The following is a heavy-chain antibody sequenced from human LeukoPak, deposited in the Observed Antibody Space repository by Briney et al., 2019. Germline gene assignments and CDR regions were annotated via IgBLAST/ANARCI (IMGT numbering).Heavy chain of an antibody. CDR2: IGPGPSRP. V-gene: IGHV3-21*01. D-gene: IGHD3-3*01. CDR3: AREYVTMAPDY. Sequence: GGSLRLSCAASGFAFTAYGMNWVRHAPGKGLKRLSSIGPGPSRPYYVDSVRGRFVSSRDEAKNPLYLQMRSLRAEDTVVYYCAREYVTMAPDYGGPGTLVTASS. J-gene: IGHJ4*02. CDR1: GFAFTAYG.